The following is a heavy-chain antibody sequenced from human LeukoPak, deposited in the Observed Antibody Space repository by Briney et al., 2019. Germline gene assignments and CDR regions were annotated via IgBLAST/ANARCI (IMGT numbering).Heavy chain of an antibody. D-gene: IGHD5-18*01. Sequence: SETLSLTCTVSGGSISSSSYYWGWIRQPPGKGLEWIGSIYYSGSTYYNPSLKSRVTISVDTSKNQFSLKLSSVTAADTAVYYCERLPGYSYGSFDYWGQGTLVTVSS. CDR1: GGSISSSSYY. CDR2: IYYSGST. J-gene: IGHJ4*02. CDR3: ERLPGYSYGSFDY. V-gene: IGHV4-39*01.